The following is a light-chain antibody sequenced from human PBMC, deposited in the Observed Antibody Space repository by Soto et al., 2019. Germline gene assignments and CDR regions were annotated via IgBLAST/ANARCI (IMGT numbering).Light chain of an antibody. CDR2: YDS. CDR3: QVWDTSSGHQAI. V-gene: IGLV3-21*04. J-gene: IGLJ2*01. CDR1: SIGSKS. Sequence: SYELTQPPSVSVAPGKTATITCGGNSIGSKSVHWYQQMPGQAPVLVISYDSDRPSGIPARFSGSNSGNTATLTISRVEPGDEADYFCQVWDTSSGHQAIFGAGTKLTVL.